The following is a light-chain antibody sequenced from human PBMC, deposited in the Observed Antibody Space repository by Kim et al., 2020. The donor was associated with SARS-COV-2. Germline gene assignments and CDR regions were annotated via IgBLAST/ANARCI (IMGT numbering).Light chain of an antibody. V-gene: IGKV3-20*01. CDR1: QSVSDSN. J-gene: IGKJ1*01. Sequence: LSPGVRATLSCRASQSVSDSNLAWYQQKPGRAPRLLIYGASTRATGIPDRFGGSGSGTEFTLTISRLEPEDFAMYYCQQYGYSPWTFGQGTKLEI. CDR3: QQYGYSPWT. CDR2: GAS.